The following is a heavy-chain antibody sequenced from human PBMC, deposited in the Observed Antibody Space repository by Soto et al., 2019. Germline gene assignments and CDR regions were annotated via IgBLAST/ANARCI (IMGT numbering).Heavy chain of an antibody. J-gene: IGHJ5*02. CDR1: GGSISSSSYY. CDR2: IYYSGST. D-gene: IGHD6-13*01. CDR3: ARPKSIAAAGTGYNWFDP. V-gene: IGHV4-39*01. Sequence: PSETLSLTCTGSGGSISSSSYYWGWIRQPPGKGLEWIGSIYYSGSTYYNPSLKSRVTISVDTSKNQFSLKLSSVTAADTAVYYCARPKSIAAAGTGYNWFDPWGQGTQVT.